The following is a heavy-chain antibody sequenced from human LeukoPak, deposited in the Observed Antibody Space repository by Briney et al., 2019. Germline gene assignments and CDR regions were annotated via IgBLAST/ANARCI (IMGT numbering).Heavy chain of an antibody. CDR2: MNPNSGNT. Sequence: ASVKVSCKASGYTFTSYDINWVRQATGQGLEWMGWMNPNSGNTGYAQKFQGRVTMTRNTSISTAYMELSSLRSEDTAVYYCARVALRIAAADRLFWFDPWGQGTLVTVSS. V-gene: IGHV1-8*01. CDR3: ARVALRIAAADRLFWFDP. J-gene: IGHJ5*02. D-gene: IGHD6-13*01. CDR1: GYTFTSYD.